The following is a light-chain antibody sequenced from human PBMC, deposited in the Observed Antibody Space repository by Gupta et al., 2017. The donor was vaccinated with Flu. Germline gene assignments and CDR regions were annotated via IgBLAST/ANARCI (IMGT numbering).Light chain of an antibody. CDR2: KAS. CDR1: QSISSW. J-gene: IGKJ4*01. V-gene: IGKV1-5*03. Sequence: DIQMTQSPSTLSASVGDRVTITCRASQSISSWLAWYQQKPGKAPKLLIYKASILESGVPSRFSGSGSGTEFTLTISSLQPDDLAAYYCQQYEAYPLTFGRGTKVEIK. CDR3: QQYEAYPLT.